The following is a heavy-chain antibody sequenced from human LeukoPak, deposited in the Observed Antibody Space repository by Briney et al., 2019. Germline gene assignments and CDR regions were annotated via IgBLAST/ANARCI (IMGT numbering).Heavy chain of an antibody. CDR1: GVTFSSYS. J-gene: IGHJ5*02. CDR2: ISSSSSYI. D-gene: IGHD2-2*02. CDR3: ACSGFKLLYLSALIS. V-gene: IGHV3-21*01. Sequence: PGGSLRLSCAASGVTFSSYSMNWVRQAPGKGLEWVSSISSSSSYIYYADSVKGRFTISRDNAKNSLYLQMNSLRAEDTAVYYCACSGFKLLYLSALISWGQGTLVTVSS.